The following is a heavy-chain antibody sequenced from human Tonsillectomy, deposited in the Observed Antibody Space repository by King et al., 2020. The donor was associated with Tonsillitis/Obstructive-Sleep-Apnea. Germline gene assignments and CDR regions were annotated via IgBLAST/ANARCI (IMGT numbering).Heavy chain of an antibody. CDR2: ISYDGSNK. D-gene: IGHD2-2*02. V-gene: IGHV3-30*18. CDR1: KFTFSSYG. CDR3: AKNIELPAAIADYYYYAMDV. Sequence: VQLVESGGGVVQPGRSLRLSCAASKFTFSSYGIHWVRQAPGKGLEWVAVISYDGSNKYYADSVKGRFTISRNNSKNTLYLQMNSLRAEDTAVYYCAKNIELPAAIADYYYYAMDVWGQGTTVTISS. J-gene: IGHJ6*02.